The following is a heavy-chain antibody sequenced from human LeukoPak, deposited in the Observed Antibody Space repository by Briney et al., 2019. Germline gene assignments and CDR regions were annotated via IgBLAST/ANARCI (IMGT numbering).Heavy chain of an antibody. J-gene: IGHJ4*02. CDR1: GYTFNAYY. D-gene: IGHD3-10*01. V-gene: IGHV1-2*02. CDR3: ARDVTGFDY. Sequence: ASVKVSCKASGYTFNAYYMHWVRQAPGQGLEWMGWINPSSGGTNYAQKFQGRVTMTRGASINIAYMELSRLTSDDTAVYYCARDVTGFDYWGQGTLVTVSS. CDR2: INPSSGGT.